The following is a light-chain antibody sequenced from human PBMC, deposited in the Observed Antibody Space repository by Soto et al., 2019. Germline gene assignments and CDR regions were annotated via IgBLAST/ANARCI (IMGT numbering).Light chain of an antibody. CDR1: QFVRHDY. V-gene: IGKV3-20*01. Sequence: EIVLTQSPGTLSLSPGESATLSCTASQFVRHDYLAWYQHKPGRAPRLVIYGAFNRVSGVPDRFSGSGSGTDFTLTISRLEPEDFAVYYCQQYGGSLPFGGGTKVDIK. J-gene: IGKJ4*01. CDR3: QQYGGSLP. CDR2: GAF.